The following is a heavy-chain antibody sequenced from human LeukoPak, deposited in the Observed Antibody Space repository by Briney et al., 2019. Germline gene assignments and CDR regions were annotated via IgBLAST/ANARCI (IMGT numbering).Heavy chain of an antibody. D-gene: IGHD2-2*01. V-gene: IGHV3-30-3*01. CDR2: ISYDGSNK. CDR1: GFTFSSYA. J-gene: IGHJ6*02. Sequence: GGSLRLSCAASGFTFSSYAMHWVRQAPGKGLEWVAVISYDGSNKCYADSVKGRFTISRDNSKNTLYLQMNSLRAEDTAVYYCARDGSSGYQLLPYYYYYGMDVWGQGTTVTVSS. CDR3: ARDGSSGYQLLPYYYYYGMDV.